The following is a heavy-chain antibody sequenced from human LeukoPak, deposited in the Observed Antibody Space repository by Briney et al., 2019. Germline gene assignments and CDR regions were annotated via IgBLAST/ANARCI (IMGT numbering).Heavy chain of an antibody. V-gene: IGHV4-30-2*01. Sequence: SQTLSLTCTVSGGSISSGGYYWSWIRQPPGKGLEWIGYIYHSGSTYHNPSLKSRVTISVDRSKNQFSLKLSSVTAGDTAVYYCARVLRGEARNWFDPWGQGTLVTVSS. J-gene: IGHJ5*02. D-gene: IGHD3-10*01. CDR1: GGSISSGGYY. CDR2: IYHSGST. CDR3: ARVLRGEARNWFDP.